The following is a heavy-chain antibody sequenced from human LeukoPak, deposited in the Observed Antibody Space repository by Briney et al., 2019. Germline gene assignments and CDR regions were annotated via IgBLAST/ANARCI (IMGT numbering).Heavy chain of an antibody. CDR3: ARGPGHYGSGSFLSGYTSDY. D-gene: IGHD3-10*01. CDR1: DGSLSNYY. CDR2: ISAGGYT. Sequence: TSETLSLTCTVSDGSLSNYYWTWVRQPAGEGLEWIGRISAGGYTNYNPSLKSRVTMSVDTSKNQFSLNLSSVTAADTAVYYCARGPGHYGSGSFLSGYTSDYWAGEPWSSSRQ. V-gene: IGHV4-4*07. J-gene: IGHJ4*02.